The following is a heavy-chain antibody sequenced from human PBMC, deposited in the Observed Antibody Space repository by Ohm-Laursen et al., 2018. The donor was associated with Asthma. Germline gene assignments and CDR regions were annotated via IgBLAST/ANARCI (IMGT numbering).Heavy chain of an antibody. CDR2: ISAYNGNT. CDR3: ARANNDFWSGYYVDFDY. Sequence: ASVKVSCKASGYTFTSYGISWVRQAPGQGPEWMGWISAYNGNTNYAQKLQGRVTMTTDTSTSTAYMELRSLRSDDTAVYYCARANNDFWSGYYVDFDYWGQGTLVTVSS. D-gene: IGHD3-3*01. J-gene: IGHJ4*02. V-gene: IGHV1-18*04. CDR1: GYTFTSYG.